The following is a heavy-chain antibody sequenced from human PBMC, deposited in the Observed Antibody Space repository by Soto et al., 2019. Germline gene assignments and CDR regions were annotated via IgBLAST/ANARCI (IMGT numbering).Heavy chain of an antibody. CDR3: AKEEYCSGGTCYPDY. CDR1: GFTFSSYW. D-gene: IGHD2-15*01. CDR2: IKSDGSGT. Sequence: GGSLRLSCAASGFTFSSYWMHWVRQAPGKGLVWVSRIKSDGSGTYYADSVKGRLTISRDNAKNTLYLQMNGLRAEDTALYYCAKEEYCSGGTCYPDYWGQGALVTVSS. J-gene: IGHJ4*02. V-gene: IGHV3-74*01.